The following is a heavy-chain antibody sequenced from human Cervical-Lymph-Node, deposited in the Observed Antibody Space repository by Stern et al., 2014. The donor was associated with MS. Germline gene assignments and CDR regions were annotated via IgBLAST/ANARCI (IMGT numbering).Heavy chain of an antibody. CDR1: GYTFTTYA. J-gene: IGHJ4*02. D-gene: IGHD3-3*01. CDR3: AREDLWSGPPKTFDY. V-gene: IGHV7-4-1*02. Sequence: QVQLVQSGSQLKKPGAAVLLSCKASGYTFTTYAIHWVRQAPGQGLEWMGWIKTNTGNPTSAHDFTGRFVFSLDTSDTTAYLQISDLKAEDTGIYYCAREDLWSGPPKTFDYWGQGTLLTVSS. CDR2: IKTNTGNP.